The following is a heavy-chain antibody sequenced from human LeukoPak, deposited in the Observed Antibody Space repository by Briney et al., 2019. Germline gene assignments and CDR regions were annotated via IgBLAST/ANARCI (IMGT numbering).Heavy chain of an antibody. CDR1: GFTFSSYW. CDR3: ASALDSSGYYPDYY. D-gene: IGHD3-22*01. V-gene: IGHV3-7*03. CDR2: IKQDGSEK. J-gene: IGHJ4*02. Sequence: GGSLRLSCAASGFTFSSYWMSWVRQAPGKGLEWVANIKQDGSEKYYVDSVKGRFTISRDNAKNSLYLQMNSLRAEDTAVYYCASALDSSGYYPDYYWGQGTLVTVSS.